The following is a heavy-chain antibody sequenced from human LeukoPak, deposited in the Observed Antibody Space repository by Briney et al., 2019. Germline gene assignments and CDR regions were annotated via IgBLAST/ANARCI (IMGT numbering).Heavy chain of an antibody. J-gene: IGHJ4*02. D-gene: IGHD5-18*01. CDR3: ARHTAMAVLYY. V-gene: IGHV3-48*01. Sequence: GGSLRLSCAASGFTFSSYSMNWVRQAPGRGLEWVSYISSSSSTIYYADSVKGRFTISRDNAKNSLYLQMNSLRAEDTAVYYCARHTAMAVLYYWGRGTVVTVSS. CDR1: GFTFSSYS. CDR2: ISSSSSTI.